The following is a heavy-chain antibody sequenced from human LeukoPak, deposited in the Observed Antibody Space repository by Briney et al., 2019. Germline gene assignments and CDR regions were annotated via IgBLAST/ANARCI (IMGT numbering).Heavy chain of an antibody. CDR3: ATDGSWSYFGY. Sequence: PGGSLRLSCVASGLTFSNYGMHWVRQAPGKGLEWVTFITYDGRSDYYADTVKGRFTITRDKAKNTLYLQMNSLRVEDTATYFCATDGSWSYFGYWGQGTQVTVCS. J-gene: IGHJ4*02. CDR2: ITYDGRSD. V-gene: IGHV3-30*02. CDR1: GLTFSNYG. D-gene: IGHD3-10*01.